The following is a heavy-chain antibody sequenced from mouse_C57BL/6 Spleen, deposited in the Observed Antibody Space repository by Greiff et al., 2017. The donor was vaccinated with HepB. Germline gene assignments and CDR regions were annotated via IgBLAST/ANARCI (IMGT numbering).Heavy chain of an antibody. V-gene: IGHV3-6*01. CDR1: GYSITSGYY. Sequence: EVKLQESGPGLVKPSQSLSLTCSVTGYSITSGYYWNWIRQFPGNKLEWMGYISYDGSNNYNPSLKNRISITRDTSKNQFFLKLNSVTTEDTATYYCAVYDPYYAMDYWGQGTSVTVSS. J-gene: IGHJ4*01. CDR2: ISYDGSN. CDR3: AVYDPYYAMDY. D-gene: IGHD2-3*01.